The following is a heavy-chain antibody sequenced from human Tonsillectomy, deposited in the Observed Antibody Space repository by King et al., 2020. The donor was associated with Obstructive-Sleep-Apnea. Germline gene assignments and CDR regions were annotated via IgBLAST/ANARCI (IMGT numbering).Heavy chain of an antibody. CDR1: GGTFSSYV. Sequence: VQLVESGAEVKKPGSSVKVSCKASGGTFSSYVISWVRQAPGQGLEWMGGIIPGFGTANYAQRFQGRVTITADESTSTAYMELSSLRSEDTAVYYCARDRLMCYDRSGTQGMDVWGHGTTVTVSS. CDR2: IIPGFGTA. CDR3: ARDRLMCYDRSGTQGMDV. D-gene: IGHD3-22*01. J-gene: IGHJ6*02. V-gene: IGHV1-69*01.